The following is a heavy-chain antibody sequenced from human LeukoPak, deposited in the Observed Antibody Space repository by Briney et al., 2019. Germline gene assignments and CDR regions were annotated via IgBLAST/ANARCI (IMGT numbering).Heavy chain of an antibody. J-gene: IGHJ4*02. V-gene: IGHV4-4*02. CDR1: VGSISSGNW. D-gene: IGHD6-19*01. CDR2: VYHNGTP. Sequence: SETLSLTCAVSVGSISSGNWWSWVRQSPGKGLEWIGEVYHNGTPNYNPSLKSRVTISADTFKNHFSLKLTSVTAADTAVYYCARTPIPQYSSGWYTSYYFDYWGQGTLVTVSS. CDR3: ARTPIPQYSSGWYTSYYFDY.